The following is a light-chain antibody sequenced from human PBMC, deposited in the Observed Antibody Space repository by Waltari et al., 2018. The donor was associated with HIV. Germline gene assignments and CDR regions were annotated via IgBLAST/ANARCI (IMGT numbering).Light chain of an antibody. CDR2: QVT. CDR3: YSFSNGIASDV. V-gene: IGLV2-23*02. Sequence: QSALTQPASVSGSTGQSITISCTGTSSDVGHSNLVSWYQQHPGKAPKLIIYQVTERPSGVSNRFSAAKAGNTASLTISGLQAEDEGHYDCYSFSNGIASDVFGTGTEVTVL. CDR1: SSDVGHSNL. J-gene: IGLJ1*01.